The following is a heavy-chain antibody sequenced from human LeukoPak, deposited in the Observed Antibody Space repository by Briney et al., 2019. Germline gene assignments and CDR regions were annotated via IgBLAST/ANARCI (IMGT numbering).Heavy chain of an antibody. CDR3: ARALTIFGVVPYYYYMDV. J-gene: IGHJ6*03. D-gene: IGHD3-3*01. V-gene: IGHV1-8*02. Sequence: ASVKVSCKASGYTFTSYDINWVRQATGQGLEWMGWMNPNSGNTGYAQKFQGRVTMTRNTSISTAYMELSSLKSADTAVYYCARALTIFGVVPYYYYMDVWGKGTTVTVSS. CDR2: MNPNSGNT. CDR1: GYTFTSYD.